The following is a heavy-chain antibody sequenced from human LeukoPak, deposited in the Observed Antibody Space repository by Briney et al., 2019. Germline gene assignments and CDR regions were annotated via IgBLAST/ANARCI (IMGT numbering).Heavy chain of an antibody. D-gene: IGHD1-26*01. CDR1: GFAFSVYA. CDR3: AKESHSEGYGSYFDG. V-gene: IGHV3-23*01. Sequence: PGGSLRLSCAASGFAFSVYAMSWLRQPPGKGLEWVSTINANSGTTSYAASVRGRFTISRDNSKNTLYLQLNTLRADDTATYYCAKESHSEGYGSYFDGWGPGTLVSVSS. CDR2: INANSGTT. J-gene: IGHJ4*02.